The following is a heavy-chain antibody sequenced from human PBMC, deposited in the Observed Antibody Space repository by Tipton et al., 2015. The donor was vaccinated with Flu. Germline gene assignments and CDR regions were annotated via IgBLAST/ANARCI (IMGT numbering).Heavy chain of an antibody. Sequence: LRLSCTVSGGSISSYYWSWIRQPAGKGLEWIGRMYTSGSTNYNPSLKSRVTISVDTSKNQFSLKLSSMTAADTAVYYCAKDTLVIAAAFNWFDPWGQGTLVTVSS. D-gene: IGHD6-13*01. CDR3: AKDTLVIAAAFNWFDP. J-gene: IGHJ5*02. CDR1: GGSISSYY. V-gene: IGHV4-4*07. CDR2: MYTSGST.